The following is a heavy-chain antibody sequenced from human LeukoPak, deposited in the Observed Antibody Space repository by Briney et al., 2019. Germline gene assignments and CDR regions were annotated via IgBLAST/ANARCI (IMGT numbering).Heavy chain of an antibody. CDR2: IYYSGST. D-gene: IGHD1-1*01. Sequence: SETLSLTCTVSGGSISSYYWSWIRQPPGKGLEWIGYIYYSGSTNYNPSLKSRVTISVDTSKNQFSLKLTSVTAADTAVYYCAREGTESQTVAFDIWGQGTMVTVSS. CDR3: AREGTESQTVAFDI. J-gene: IGHJ3*02. V-gene: IGHV4-59*12. CDR1: GGSISSYY.